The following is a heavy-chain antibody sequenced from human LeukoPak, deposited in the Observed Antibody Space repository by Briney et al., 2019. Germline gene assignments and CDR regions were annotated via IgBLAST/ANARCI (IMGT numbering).Heavy chain of an antibody. D-gene: IGHD4-23*01. CDR2: INPNSGGT. V-gene: IGHV1-2*02. J-gene: IGHJ4*02. Sequence: ASVKVSCKASGYTFTGYYMHWVRQAPGQGLEWMGWINPNSGGTNYAQKFQGRVTMTRDTSISTAYMELSRLRSDDTAVNYCARDLDNGYGGNSAADYWGQGTLVTVSS. CDR1: GYTFTGYY. CDR3: ARDLDNGYGGNSAADY.